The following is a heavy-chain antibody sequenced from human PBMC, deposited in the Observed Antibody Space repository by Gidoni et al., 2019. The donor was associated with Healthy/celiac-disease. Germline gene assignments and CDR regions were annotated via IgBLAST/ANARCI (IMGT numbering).Heavy chain of an antibody. Sequence: HVQLVQSGAGVKKPGASIKVSCKASGYTFTCHYMHWVRQAPGQGLEWMGWISPNNGGTNYAQKFQGRVTMTRDTSISTAYMELSRLRSDDTAVYYCARRLEYSSGWYGGVFHYWGQGTMVTVSS. J-gene: IGHJ4*02. CDR3: ARRLEYSSGWYGGVFHY. CDR1: GYTFTCHY. D-gene: IGHD6-19*01. V-gene: IGHV1-2*02. CDR2: ISPNNGGT.